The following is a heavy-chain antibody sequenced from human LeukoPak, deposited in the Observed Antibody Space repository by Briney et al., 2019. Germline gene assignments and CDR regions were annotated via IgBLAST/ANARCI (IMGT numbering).Heavy chain of an antibody. V-gene: IGHV4-31*11. J-gene: IGHJ3*02. D-gene: IGHD3-10*01. Sequence: SETLSLTCAVSSLSISTGGYYWSWIRQHPGKVLEWIGHIFYSGSTYYNPSLKSRVTIMVDMSKNHFYLKLTSVTAADTAVYYCARLTGDTSNDAIDIWGQGTMVIVSS. CDR1: SLSISTGGYY. CDR3: ARLTGDTSNDAIDI. CDR2: IFYSGST.